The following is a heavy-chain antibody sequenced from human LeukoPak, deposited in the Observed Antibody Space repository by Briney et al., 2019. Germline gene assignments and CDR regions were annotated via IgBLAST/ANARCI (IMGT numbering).Heavy chain of an antibody. J-gene: IGHJ5*02. D-gene: IGHD2-2*01. Sequence: PSETLSLTCTVSGGSISSGDYYWSWIRQPPGKGLEWIGYIYYSGSTYYNPSLKSRVTISVDRSKNQFSLKLSSVTAADTAVYYCARVFKGTSSPPFDPWGQGTLVTVSS. CDR1: GGSISSGDYY. CDR2: IYYSGST. V-gene: IGHV4-30-4*01. CDR3: ARVFKGTSSPPFDP.